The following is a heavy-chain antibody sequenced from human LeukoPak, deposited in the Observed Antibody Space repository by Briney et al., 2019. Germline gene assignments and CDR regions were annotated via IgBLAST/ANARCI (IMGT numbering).Heavy chain of an antibody. V-gene: IGHV1-69*13. CDR2: IIPIFGTA. J-gene: IGHJ6*02. CDR1: GGTFSSYA. CDR3: ARPRSDHYDFWSGYCYYGMDV. D-gene: IGHD3-3*01. Sequence: SVKVSCKASGGTFSSYAISWVRQAPGQGLEWMGGIIPIFGTANYAQKFQGRVTITADESTSTAYMELSSLRSEDTAVYYCARPRSDHYDFWSGYCYYGMDVWGQGTTVTVSS.